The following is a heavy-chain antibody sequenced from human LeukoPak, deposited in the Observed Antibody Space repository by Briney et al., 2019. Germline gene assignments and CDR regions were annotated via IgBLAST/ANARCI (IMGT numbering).Heavy chain of an antibody. Sequence: ASVKVSCKASGGTFSSYAISWVRQAPGQGLEWMGGIIPIFGTANYAQKFQGRVTITTDESTSTAYMELSSLRSEDTAVYYCARGRGARMTDAFDIWGQGTMVTVSS. CDR2: IIPIFGTA. CDR3: ARGRGARMTDAFDI. V-gene: IGHV1-69*05. J-gene: IGHJ3*02. CDR1: GGTFSSYA. D-gene: IGHD3-10*01.